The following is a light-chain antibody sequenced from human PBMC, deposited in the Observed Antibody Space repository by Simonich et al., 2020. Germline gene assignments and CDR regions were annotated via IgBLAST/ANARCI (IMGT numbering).Light chain of an antibody. V-gene: IGLV3-19*01. CDR1: SLRSSY. CDR3: NSRDSSGNHLV. CDR2: GKN. J-gene: IGLJ2*01. Sequence: SSELTQDPAVSVALGQTVRITCQGDSLRSSYASWYQQKPGQAPVLVIYGKNNRPPGIPDRVSGSSSGNTASLTITGAQAEDEADYYCNSRDSSGNHLVFGGGTKLTVL.